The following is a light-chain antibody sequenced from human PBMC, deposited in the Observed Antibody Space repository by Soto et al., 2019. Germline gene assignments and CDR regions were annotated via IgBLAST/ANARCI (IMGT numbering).Light chain of an antibody. CDR2: GAS. Sequence: VMTQSPATLSVSPGERATLSCWASETVATNLAWYQQKPGQAPRLLISGASTRAAGISDRFRGSESGTEFTLTISSLRSEDSAIYYCQQYFEWPPMTFGQGTK. V-gene: IGKV3-15*01. CDR3: QQYFEWPPMT. CDR1: ETVATN. J-gene: IGKJ1*01.